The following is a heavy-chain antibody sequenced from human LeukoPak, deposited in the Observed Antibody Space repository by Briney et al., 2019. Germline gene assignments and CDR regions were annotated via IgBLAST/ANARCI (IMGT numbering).Heavy chain of an antibody. CDR2: ISSSSSYI. CDR3: ARDLICSSTSCYSYYYGMDV. J-gene: IGHJ6*04. D-gene: IGHD2-2*01. V-gene: IGHV3-21*01. Sequence: GGSLRLSCAASGLTFSSYSMNWVRQAPGKGLEWVSSISSSSSYIYYADSVKGRFTISRDNAKNSLYLQMNSLRAEDTAVYYCARDLICSSTSCYSYYYGMDVWGKGTTVTVSS. CDR1: GLTFSSYS.